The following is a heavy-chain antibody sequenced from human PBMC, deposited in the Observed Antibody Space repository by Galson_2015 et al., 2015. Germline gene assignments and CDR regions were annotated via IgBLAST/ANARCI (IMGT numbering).Heavy chain of an antibody. J-gene: IGHJ4*02. V-gene: IGHV1-3*01. CDR3: ARAVTVAGLFDY. Sequence: SVKVCCKASGFTFTNYAIHWVRQAPGQGLEWMGWINGGNGKTKYSQKFQGRVTFTRDTSASTGYMELSSLRSEDTAVYYCARAVTVAGLFDYWGQGTLVTVSS. D-gene: IGHD6-19*01. CDR2: INGGNGKT. CDR1: GFTFTNYA.